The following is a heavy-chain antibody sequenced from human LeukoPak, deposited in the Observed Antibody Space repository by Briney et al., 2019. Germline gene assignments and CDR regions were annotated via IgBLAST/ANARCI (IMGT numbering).Heavy chain of an antibody. CDR3: AKDLHVSSYDSSGYYYEASGFDY. J-gene: IGHJ4*02. CDR2: ISYDGSNK. CDR1: GFTFSSYG. V-gene: IGHV3-30*18. D-gene: IGHD3-22*01. Sequence: GGSLRLSCAACGFTFSSYGMHLVRQAPGKGLERVAVISYDGSNKYYADSVKGRFTISRDNSKNTLYLQMNSLRAEDTAVYYCAKDLHVSSYDSSGYYYEASGFDYWGQGTLVTVSS.